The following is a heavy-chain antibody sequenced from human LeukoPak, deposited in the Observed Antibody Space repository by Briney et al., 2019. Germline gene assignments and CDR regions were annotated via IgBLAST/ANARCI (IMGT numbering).Heavy chain of an antibody. V-gene: IGHV3-30*18. J-gene: IGHJ6*02. CDR1: GFTFSSYG. Sequence: GGSLRLSCAASGFTFSSYGMHWVRQAPGKGLEWVAFISYDGSNKYYADSVRGRFTISRDNSKNTLYLQMNSLRAEDTAVYYCAKDFPGMDVWGQGTTVTVPS. CDR3: AKDFPGMDV. CDR2: ISYDGSNK.